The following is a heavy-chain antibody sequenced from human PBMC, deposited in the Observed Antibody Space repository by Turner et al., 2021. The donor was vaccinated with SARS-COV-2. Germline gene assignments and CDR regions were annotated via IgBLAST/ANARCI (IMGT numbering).Heavy chain of an antibody. V-gene: IGHV3-13*04. J-gene: IGHJ5*02. D-gene: IGHD3-10*01. CDR1: GFTFSNYD. Sequence: EVQLVESGGGLVQPWGSLSLSCSASGFTFSNYDMHWVRQATGKGLEWVSAVGTAGDTYYPGSVKGRFTISRENGKNSLYLQMNSLRAGDTAVYYCARAKFRGLISWFDPWGQGTLVTVSS. CDR3: ARAKFRGLISWFDP. CDR2: VGTAGDT.